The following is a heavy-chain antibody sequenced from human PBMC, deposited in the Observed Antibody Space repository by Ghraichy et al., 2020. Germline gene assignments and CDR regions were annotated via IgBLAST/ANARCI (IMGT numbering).Heavy chain of an antibody. J-gene: IGHJ4*02. Sequence: GGSLRLSCAASGFTLSSYSMNWVRQAPGKGLEWVSYINSGSNSISYADSVKGRFTVSRDNAKNSLYLQMNSLRDEDTAVYYCARELPYGDYTFDYWGQGTLFTVSS. V-gene: IGHV3-48*02. CDR1: GFTLSSYS. D-gene: IGHD4-17*01. CDR2: INSGSNSI. CDR3: ARELPYGDYTFDY.